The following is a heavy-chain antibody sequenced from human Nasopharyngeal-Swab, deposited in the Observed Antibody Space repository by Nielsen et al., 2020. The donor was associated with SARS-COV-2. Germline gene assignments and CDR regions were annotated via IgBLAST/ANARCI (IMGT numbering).Heavy chain of an antibody. Sequence: PSVKVSCKASGYTFTSYGISWVRQAPGQGLEWMGWISAYNGNTNYAQKLQGRVTMTTDTSTSTAYMELRSLRSDDTAVYYCARDFRDTAMDLPDYWGQGTLVTVSS. V-gene: IGHV1-18*01. CDR1: GYTFTSYG. CDR2: ISAYNGNT. J-gene: IGHJ4*02. D-gene: IGHD5-18*01. CDR3: ARDFRDTAMDLPDY.